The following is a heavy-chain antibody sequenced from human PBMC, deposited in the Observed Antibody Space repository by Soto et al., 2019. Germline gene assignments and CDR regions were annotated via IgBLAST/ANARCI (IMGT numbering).Heavy chain of an antibody. CDR1: GGSISSGDYY. V-gene: IGHV4-30-4*01. CDR2: IYYSGST. J-gene: IGHJ4*02. D-gene: IGHD3-22*01. CDR3: ARGDYYDSSGYYLKRYYFDY. Sequence: QVQLQESGPGLVKPSQTLSLTCTVSGGSISSGDYYWSWIRQPPGKGLEWIGYIYYSGSTYYNPYLKIRVTISVDTSKNQFSLKLSSVTAADTAVYYCARGDYYDSSGYYLKRYYFDYWGQGTLVTVSS.